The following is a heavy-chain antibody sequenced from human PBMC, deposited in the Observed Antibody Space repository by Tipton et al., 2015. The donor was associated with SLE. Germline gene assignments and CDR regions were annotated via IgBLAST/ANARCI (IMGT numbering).Heavy chain of an antibody. Sequence: TLSLTCTVSGGSISSSSYYWGWIRQPPGKGLEWIGSIYTSGSTNYNPSLKSRVTMSVDTSKNHFSLKLTSVIAADTAVYYCARDIEAPGDVLYFDYWGQGILVTVSS. CDR3: ARDIEAPGDVLYFDY. J-gene: IGHJ4*02. CDR1: GGSISSSSYY. D-gene: IGHD7-27*01. V-gene: IGHV4-39*02. CDR2: IYTSGST.